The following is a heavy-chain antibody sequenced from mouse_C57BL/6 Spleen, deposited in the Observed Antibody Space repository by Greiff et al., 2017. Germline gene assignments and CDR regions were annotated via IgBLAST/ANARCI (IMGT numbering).Heavy chain of an antibody. V-gene: IGHV1-61*01. CDR2: IYPSDSET. CDR1: GYTFTSYW. D-gene: IGHD3-2*02. J-gene: IGHJ2*01. CDR3: AKTAQAFYFDY. Sequence: VQLQESGAELVRPGSSVKLSCTASGYTFTSYWLDWVKQRPGQGLEWIGNIYPSDSETHYNQKFKDKATFTVDKSSSTAYMLLSSLTSEDSAVYYCAKTAQAFYFDYWGQGTTLTVSS.